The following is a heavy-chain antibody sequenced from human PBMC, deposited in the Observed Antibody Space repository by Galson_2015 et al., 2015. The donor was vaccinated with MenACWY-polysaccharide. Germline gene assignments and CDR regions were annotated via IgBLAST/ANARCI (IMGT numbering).Heavy chain of an antibody. V-gene: IGHV3-30-3*01. CDR1: GFTFTSYA. J-gene: IGHJ6*02. CDR2: ISYDGSNK. Sequence: SLRLSCAASGFTFTSYAMHWVRQVPGKGLEWVTVISYDGSNKYYADSVKGRFTISRDNSKNTLYLQMDSLRAEDTAVYYCARDYCDRSRCYGMDVWGQGTTVTVSS. CDR3: ARDYCDRSRCYGMDV. D-gene: IGHD3-22*01.